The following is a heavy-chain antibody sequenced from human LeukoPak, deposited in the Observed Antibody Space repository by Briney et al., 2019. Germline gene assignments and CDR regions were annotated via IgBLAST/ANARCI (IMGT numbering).Heavy chain of an antibody. J-gene: IGHJ4*02. CDR1: GDTFSRYS. Sequence: ASVKVSCKASGDTFSRYSITWVRQAPGQRLEWMGGIIPIFDTVNYGQKFQGRVTFTTDDSTSTAYMELRSLRSDDTAVYYCAREGYYGSGSYGDWWGQGTLVTVSS. D-gene: IGHD3-10*01. CDR3: AREGYYGSGSYGDW. CDR2: IIPIFDTV. V-gene: IGHV1-69*05.